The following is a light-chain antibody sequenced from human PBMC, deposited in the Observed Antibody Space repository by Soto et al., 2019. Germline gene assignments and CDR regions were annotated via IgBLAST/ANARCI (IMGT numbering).Light chain of an antibody. CDR1: QSVRSN. CDR3: QQYNNFEM. V-gene: IGKV3-15*01. J-gene: IGKJ1*01. CDR2: GSS. Sequence: EIGMTQSPATLSVTPGERATLSCRASQSVRSNLAWYQQKPGQAPRLLIYGSSTRATGIPARFSGSGSGTEFTLTISSLQSEDFAVYYCQQYNNFEMFGQGTKVEIK.